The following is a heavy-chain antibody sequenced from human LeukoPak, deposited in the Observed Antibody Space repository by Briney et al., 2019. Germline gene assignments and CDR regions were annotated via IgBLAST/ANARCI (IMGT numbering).Heavy chain of an antibody. J-gene: IGHJ4*02. Sequence: GGSLRLSCAASGFTFSSYSMNWVRQAPGKGLEWVSDISGSGGSTYYADSVKGRFTISRDNSKNTLYLQMNSLRAEDTAVYYCARGPSGYHNTGGQGTLVTVSS. V-gene: IGHV3-23*01. D-gene: IGHD5-12*01. CDR2: ISGSGGST. CDR1: GFTFSSYS. CDR3: ARGPSGYHNT.